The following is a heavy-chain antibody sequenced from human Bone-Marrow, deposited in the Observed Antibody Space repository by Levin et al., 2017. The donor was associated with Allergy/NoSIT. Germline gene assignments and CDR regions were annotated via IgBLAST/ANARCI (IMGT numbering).Heavy chain of an antibody. CDR1: GGSVSSGSYY. J-gene: IGHJ4*02. CDR2: IYHSGST. CDR3: ARGSYFGGLSFDC. D-gene: IGHD4-23*01. Sequence: SETLSLTCTVSGGSVSSGSYYWSWIRQPPGKGLEWIAYIYHSGSTKYNPSLKSRVTISLDTTRNQFSLRLTSLTAADTAVYYCARGSYFGGLSFDCWGKGALVAVSS. V-gene: IGHV4-61*01.